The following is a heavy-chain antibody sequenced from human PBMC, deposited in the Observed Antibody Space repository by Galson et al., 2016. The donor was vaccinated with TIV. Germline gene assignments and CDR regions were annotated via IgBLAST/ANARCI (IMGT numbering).Heavy chain of an antibody. J-gene: IGHJ4*02. CDR1: GYTFTRYE. V-gene: IGHV1-8*02. CDR3: ARSGDYGDY. D-gene: IGHD4-17*01. Sequence: SVKVSCKASGYTFTRYEINWVRQDTGQGLEWMGWMNPNSWNTGNAQKFRGRVTMTRNTSVRTAYMELSSLGSDDTAVYYCARSGDYGDYWGQGTLVTVSS. CDR2: MNPNSWNT.